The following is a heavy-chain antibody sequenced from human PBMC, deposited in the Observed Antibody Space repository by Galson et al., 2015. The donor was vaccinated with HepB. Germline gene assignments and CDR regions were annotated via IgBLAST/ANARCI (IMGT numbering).Heavy chain of an antibody. CDR2: MNPNSGNT. V-gene: IGHV1-8*01. D-gene: IGHD4/OR15-4a*01. Sequence: SVKVSCKASGYTFTSYDINWVRQATGQGLEWMGWMNPNSGNTGYAQKFQGRVTMTRNTSISTAYMELSSLRSEDTAVYYCARRPIDYGRDDKYYYYYMDVWGKGTTVTVSS. CDR3: ARRPIDYGRDDKYYYYYMDV. CDR1: GYTFTSYD. J-gene: IGHJ6*03.